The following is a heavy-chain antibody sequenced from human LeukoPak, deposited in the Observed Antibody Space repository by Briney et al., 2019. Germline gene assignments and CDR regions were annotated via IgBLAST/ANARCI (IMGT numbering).Heavy chain of an antibody. V-gene: IGHV4-59*01. CDR3: ARTTEAHSWLTQYYSYYMDV. J-gene: IGHJ6*03. CDR2: IYYSGSA. Sequence: SETLSLTCTDYWSWIRQLPGKGLEWIGYIYYSGSANYSPSLKSRVTISVDTSKNQFSLKLTSVTAADTAVYYCARTTEAHSWLTQYYSYYMDVWGKGTTVTVSS. D-gene: IGHD6-13*01. CDR1: Y.